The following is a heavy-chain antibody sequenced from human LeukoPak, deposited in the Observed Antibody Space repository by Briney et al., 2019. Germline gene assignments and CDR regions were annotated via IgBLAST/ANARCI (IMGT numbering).Heavy chain of an antibody. CDR2: ISSNSSYL. CDR1: GFTFSSYS. D-gene: IGHD2-15*01. CDR3: AVEGYCSGGACYTNWFDP. V-gene: IGHV3-21*01. Sequence: GGSLRLSCAASGFTFSSYSMNWVRQAPGKGLEWVSSISSNSSYLYYADSVKGRFTISRDNAKNSVYLQMNSLRDEDTAVYYCAVEGYCSGGACYTNWFDPWGQGTLVTVSS. J-gene: IGHJ5*02.